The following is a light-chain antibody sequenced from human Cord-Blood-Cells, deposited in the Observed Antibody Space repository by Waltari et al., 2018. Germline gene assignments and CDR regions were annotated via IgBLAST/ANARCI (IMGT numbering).Light chain of an antibody. CDR3: QQYNSYSYT. CDR1: QSISSW. CDR2: DAS. J-gene: IGKJ2*01. Sequence: DIQMTQSPSTLSASVGDRVTITCRASQSISSWLAWYQQKPGKAPKLMIYDASSVESGVPSRFSGSGSGTEFTLTISSLQPDEFATNYSQQYNSYSYTFGQGTKLDIK. V-gene: IGKV1-5*01.